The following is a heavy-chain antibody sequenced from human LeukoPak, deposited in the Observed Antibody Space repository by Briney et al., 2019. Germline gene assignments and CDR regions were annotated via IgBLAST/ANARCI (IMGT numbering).Heavy chain of an antibody. V-gene: IGHV1-2*02. CDR1: GYSFTNYA. D-gene: IGHD3-3*01. CDR3: ARDGAKTNYDFWSGYSGSLKLNWFDP. J-gene: IGHJ5*02. CDR2: INPNSGGT. Sequence: GASVKVSCKASGYSFTNYAMNWVRQAPGQGLEWMGWINPNSGGTNYAQKFQGRVTMTRDTSISTAYMELSRLRSDDTAVYYCARDGAKTNYDFWSGYSGSLKLNWFDPWGQGTLVTVSS.